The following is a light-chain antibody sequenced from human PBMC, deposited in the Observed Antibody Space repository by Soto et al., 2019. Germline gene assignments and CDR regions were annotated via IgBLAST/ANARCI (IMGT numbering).Light chain of an antibody. CDR1: QSISSW. Sequence: DIQMTQSPSTLSASVGDRVTITCRASQSISSWLAWYQQKPGKAPKLLIYKASTLKSGVPSRFSGSGSETDFTLTISSLQPEDFATYYCQQVNSYPLTFGGGTKVDIK. V-gene: IGKV1-5*03. J-gene: IGKJ4*01. CDR2: KAS. CDR3: QQVNSYPLT.